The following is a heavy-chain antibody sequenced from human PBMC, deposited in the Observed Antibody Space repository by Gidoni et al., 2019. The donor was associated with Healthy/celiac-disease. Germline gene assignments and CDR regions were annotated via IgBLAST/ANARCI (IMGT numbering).Heavy chain of an antibody. D-gene: IGHD5-12*01. Sequence: QVQLVQSGAEVKKPGSSVKVSCKASGGTFSSYTSSWVRQAPGQGLEWLGRIIPILVIANYAQKFQGRVTITADKSTSTAYVGLSSLGSEDAAVYYCARDVAMATTCFDYWGQGSLVTVSS. J-gene: IGHJ4*02. CDR2: IIPILVIA. V-gene: IGHV1-69*08. CDR3: ARDVAMATTCFDY. CDR1: GGTFSSYT.